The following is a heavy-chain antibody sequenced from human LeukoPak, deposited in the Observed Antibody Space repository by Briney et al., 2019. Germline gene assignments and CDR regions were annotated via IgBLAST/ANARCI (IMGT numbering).Heavy chain of an antibody. Sequence: GGSLRLSCAASGFTFRSCSMHWVRQAPGKGLEWVSYISSTSSTIYYADSVKGRFTISRDNAKNSLYLQMNSLRDEDTAVYYCARAAPYYYDSSGYSAFDSWGQGTMVTVSA. CDR1: GFTFRSCS. D-gene: IGHD3-22*01. V-gene: IGHV3-48*02. CDR2: ISSTSSTI. J-gene: IGHJ3*02. CDR3: ARAAPYYYDSSGYSAFDS.